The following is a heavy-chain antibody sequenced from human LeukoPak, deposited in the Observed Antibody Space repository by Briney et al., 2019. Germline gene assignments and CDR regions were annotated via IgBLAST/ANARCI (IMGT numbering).Heavy chain of an antibody. CDR2: IYYSGST. J-gene: IGHJ4*02. CDR1: GDSVTSDNFY. Sequence: SETLSLTCNVSGDSVTSDNFYWAWIRQPPGKGPEWIGYIYYSGSTNYNPSLKSRVTISVDTSKNQFSLKLSSVTAADTAVYYCARTYSSGLIDYWGQGTLVTVSS. V-gene: IGHV4-61*01. CDR3: ARTYSSGLIDY. D-gene: IGHD6-19*01.